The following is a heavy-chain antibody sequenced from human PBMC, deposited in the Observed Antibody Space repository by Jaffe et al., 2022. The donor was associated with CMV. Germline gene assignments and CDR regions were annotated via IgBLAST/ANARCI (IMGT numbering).Heavy chain of an antibody. CDR3: ARLRPTVAGDFDY. V-gene: IGHV4-39*01. D-gene: IGHD6-19*01. Sequence: QLQLQESGPGLVKPSETLSLTCTVSGGSISSSSYYWGWIRQPPGKGLEWIGSIYYSGSTYYNPSLKSRVTISVDTSKNQFSLKLSSVTAADTAVYYCARLRPTVAGDFDYWGQGTLVTVSS. CDR1: GGSISSSSYY. CDR2: IYYSGST. J-gene: IGHJ4*02.